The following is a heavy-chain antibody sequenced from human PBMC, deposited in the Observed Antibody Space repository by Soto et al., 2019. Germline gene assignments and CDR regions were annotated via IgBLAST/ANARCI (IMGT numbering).Heavy chain of an antibody. CDR2: IYYSGST. V-gene: IGHV4-59*01. Sequence: QVQLQESGPGLVKPSETLSLTCTVSGGSISSYYWSWIRQPPGKGLEWIGYIYYSGSTNYNPSLKSRVTISVDTSKNQFSLKLSSVTAADTAVYYCVRVRRGYDILTFDYWGQGTLVTVSS. J-gene: IGHJ4*02. CDR3: VRVRRGYDILTFDY. CDR1: GGSISSYY. D-gene: IGHD3-9*01.